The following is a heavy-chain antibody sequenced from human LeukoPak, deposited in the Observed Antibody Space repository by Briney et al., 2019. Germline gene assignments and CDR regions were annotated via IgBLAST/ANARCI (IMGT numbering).Heavy chain of an antibody. CDR3: ARGRQLWQPDF. D-gene: IGHD5-18*01. V-gene: IGHV1-46*01. J-gene: IGHJ4*02. CDR2: INPSGGST. CDR1: GGTFTSRY. Sequence: ASVKVSCKASGGTFTSRYMHWVRQAPGQGLEWMGIINPSGGSTTYTQKFQGRVTMTRDMSTSTVYMELSSLTSEDTAVYYCARGRQLWQPDFWGQGTLVTVSS.